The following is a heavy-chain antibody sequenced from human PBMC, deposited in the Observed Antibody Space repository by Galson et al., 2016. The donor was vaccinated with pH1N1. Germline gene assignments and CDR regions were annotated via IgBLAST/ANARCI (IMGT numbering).Heavy chain of an antibody. J-gene: IGHJ1*01. V-gene: IGHV3-7*03. CDR3: ATRKVTIPQEY. Sequence: SLRLSCAAPGFTFSTYWMAWVRQAPGKGLEWVANIKEDGSEKYHVGSLQGRFAISRDNSKNSVFLQMNGLRAEDTAVYYCATRKVTIPQEYWGQGTPVTVSS. CDR2: IKEDGSEK. CDR1: GFTFSTYW. D-gene: IGHD4-17*01.